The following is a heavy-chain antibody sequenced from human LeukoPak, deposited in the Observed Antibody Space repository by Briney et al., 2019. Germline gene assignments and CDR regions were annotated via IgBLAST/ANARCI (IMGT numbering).Heavy chain of an antibody. D-gene: IGHD5-18*01. CDR3: SRGAIQLWVPNAMDV. V-gene: IGHV3-49*04. CDR2: IKSNAYRWTT. CDR1: GCTHREYA. J-gene: IGHJ6*04. Sequence: ALPLTRPPSGCTHREYAMSGLGPAASRGGAGVGFIKSNAYRWTTEYVASVKGRFTISRDDSKSLVYLQINSLKSEDTAVYYCSRGAIQLWVPNAMDVWGEGSPVSVSS.